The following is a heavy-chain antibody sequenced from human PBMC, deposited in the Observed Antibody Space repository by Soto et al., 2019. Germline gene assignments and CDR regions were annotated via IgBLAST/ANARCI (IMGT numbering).Heavy chain of an antibody. CDR3: ARDPTYYAKWYFDL. Sequence: QVQLVESGGGVVQPGRSLRLSCAASGFTFSSYAMHWVRQAPGKGLEWVAVISYDGSNKYYADSVKGRFTISRDNSKNTLYLQMNSLRAEDTAVYYCARDPTYYAKWYFDLWGRDTLVTVSS. J-gene: IGHJ2*01. CDR1: GFTFSSYA. V-gene: IGHV3-30-3*01. D-gene: IGHD3-22*01. CDR2: ISYDGSNK.